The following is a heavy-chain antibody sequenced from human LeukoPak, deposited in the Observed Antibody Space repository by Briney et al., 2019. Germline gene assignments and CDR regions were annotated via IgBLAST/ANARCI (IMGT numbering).Heavy chain of an antibody. Sequence: GASVKVSCKASGYTFINYGFTWVRQAPGQGLEWMGWVSGYNGNTNYLQKFQGRVTMTTDTSSNTVYMDLRGLRSDDTAVYYYARVSTNSRVGGYDPQWYFDLWGRGTLVTVSS. CDR2: VSGYNGNT. J-gene: IGHJ2*01. V-gene: IGHV1-18*04. CDR3: ARVSTNSRVGGYDPQWYFDL. CDR1: GYTFINYG. D-gene: IGHD5-12*01.